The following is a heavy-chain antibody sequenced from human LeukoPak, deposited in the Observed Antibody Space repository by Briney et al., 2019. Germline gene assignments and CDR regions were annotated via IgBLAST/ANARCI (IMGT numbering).Heavy chain of an antibody. D-gene: IGHD2-15*01. CDR1: GYTFTGYY. V-gene: IGHV1-2*04. Sequence: ASVKVSCKASGYTFTGYYMHWVRQAPGQGLGWMGWINPNSGGTNYAQKFQGWVTMTRDTSISTAYMEQSRLRSNDTAVYYCARGGGGGVVVVAATDDAFDIWGQGTMVTVSS. CDR3: ARGGGGGVVVVAATDDAFDI. J-gene: IGHJ3*02. CDR2: INPNSGGT.